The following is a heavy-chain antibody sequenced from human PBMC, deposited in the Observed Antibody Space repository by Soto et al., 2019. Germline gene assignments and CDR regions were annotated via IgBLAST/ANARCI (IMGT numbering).Heavy chain of an antibody. CDR3: ARAATGSYHSAY. Sequence: GPEVKKPGASVRVSCMTSGYSFTSYGVNLVRQVPGQGLDWMGWIAPHSGRTTYLPKFQGRVTITADPSTNTAYMELTSLSSDDTGIYFGARAATGSYHSAYWGQGTVVTVSA. D-gene: IGHD3-10*01. CDR1: GYSFTSYG. J-gene: IGHJ4*02. CDR2: IAPHSGRT. V-gene: IGHV1-18*04.